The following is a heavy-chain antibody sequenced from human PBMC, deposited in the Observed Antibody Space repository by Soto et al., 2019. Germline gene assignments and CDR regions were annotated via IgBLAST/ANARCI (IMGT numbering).Heavy chain of an antibody. Sequence: EVQLVESGGGLVQPGGSLKLSCAASGFIFSGSAIHWVRQASGKGLEWVGRIRSRANKFATSSAASVKGRFTFSRDDSKNTAYLQMNTLKPEDTAVYYCARGQGAAIGDYYYHGMDVWGQGTTVTVSS. D-gene: IGHD2-2*02. J-gene: IGHJ6*02. CDR2: IRSRANKFAT. CDR1: GFIFSGSA. V-gene: IGHV3-73*02. CDR3: ARGQGAAIGDYYYHGMDV.